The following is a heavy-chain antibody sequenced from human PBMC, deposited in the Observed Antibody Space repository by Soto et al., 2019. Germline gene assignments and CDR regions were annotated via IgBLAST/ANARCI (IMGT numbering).Heavy chain of an antibody. CDR2: IIPILGIA. D-gene: IGHD3-3*01. CDR3: AIAYYDFWSGHHDAFDI. V-gene: IGHV1-69*02. Sequence: GASVKVSCKASGGTFSSYTISWVRQAPGQGLEWMGRIIPILGIANFAQKFHVRVTITADKSTSLAYMELSSLRFEDTFFYFFAIAYYDFWSGHHDAFDIWGQGTMVTVSS. J-gene: IGHJ3*02. CDR1: GGTFSSYT.